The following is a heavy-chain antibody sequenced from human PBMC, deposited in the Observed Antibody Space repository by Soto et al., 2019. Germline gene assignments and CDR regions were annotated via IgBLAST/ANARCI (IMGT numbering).Heavy chain of an antibody. V-gene: IGHV3-33*01. Sequence: GGSLRLSCAASGFTFSSYGMHWVRQAPGKGLEWVAVIWYDGSNKYYADSVKGRFTISRDNSKNTLYLQMNSLRAEDTAVYYCARGEIGIAARPLFDYWGQGTLVTVSS. CDR1: GFTFSSYG. J-gene: IGHJ4*02. CDR2: IWYDGSNK. CDR3: ARGEIGIAARPLFDY. D-gene: IGHD6-6*01.